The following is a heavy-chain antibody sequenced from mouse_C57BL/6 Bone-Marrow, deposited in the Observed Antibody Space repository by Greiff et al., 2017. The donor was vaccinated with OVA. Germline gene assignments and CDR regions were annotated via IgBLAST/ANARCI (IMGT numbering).Heavy chain of an antibody. D-gene: IGHD4-1*01. CDR2: INPSSGYT. Sequence: VQLQQSGAELAKPGASVKLSCKASGYTFTSYWMHWVKQRPGQGLEWIGIINPSSGYTKYNQKFKDKATLTSDKSSSPAYMQLSSLTYEDSAVYYCARWDWLAWFAYWGQGTLVTVSA. J-gene: IGHJ3*01. CDR3: ARWDWLAWFAY. V-gene: IGHV1-7*01. CDR1: GYTFTSYW.